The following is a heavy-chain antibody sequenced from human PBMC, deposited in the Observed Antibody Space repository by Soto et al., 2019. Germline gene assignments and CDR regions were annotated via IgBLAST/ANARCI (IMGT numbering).Heavy chain of an antibody. D-gene: IGHD6-6*01. CDR1: GGSFSGYY. CDR3: ARGIWSSSSGGIDD. J-gene: IGHJ4*02. CDR2: INHSGST. V-gene: IGHV4-34*01. Sequence: SETLSLTCAVYGGSFSGYYWSWIRQPPGKGLEWIGEINHSGSTNYNPSLKSRVTISVDTSKNQFSLKLSSVTAADTAVYYCARGIWSSSSGGIDDWGQGTLVTVSS.